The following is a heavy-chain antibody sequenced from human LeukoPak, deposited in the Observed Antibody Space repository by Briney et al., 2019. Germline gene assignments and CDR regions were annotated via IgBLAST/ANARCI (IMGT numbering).Heavy chain of an antibody. CDR2: IYTSGST. J-gene: IGHJ4*02. D-gene: IGHD2-2*01. Sequence: SETLSLACTVSGASISSYYWTWIRQPAGKGLEWIGRIYTSGSTNYNPSLKSRVTMSVDTSKNQFSLKLSSVTAADTAVYYCARLSADSSSSRGFDYWGQGTLVTVSS. CDR1: GASISSYY. CDR3: ARLSADSSSSRGFDY. V-gene: IGHV4-4*07.